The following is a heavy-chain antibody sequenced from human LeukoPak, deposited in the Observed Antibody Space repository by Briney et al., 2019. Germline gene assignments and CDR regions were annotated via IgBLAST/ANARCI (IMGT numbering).Heavy chain of an antibody. CDR3: ARDSNEVVVVAATTYYYYGMDV. V-gene: IGHV3-30-3*01. Sequence: GGSLRLSCAASGFTFSSYAMHWVRQAPGKGLEWVAVISYDRSNKYYADSVKGRLTISRDNSKNTLYLQMNSLRAEDTAVYYCARDSNEVVVVAATTYYYYGMDVWGQGTTVTVSS. D-gene: IGHD2-15*01. CDR1: GFTFSSYA. J-gene: IGHJ6*02. CDR2: ISYDRSNK.